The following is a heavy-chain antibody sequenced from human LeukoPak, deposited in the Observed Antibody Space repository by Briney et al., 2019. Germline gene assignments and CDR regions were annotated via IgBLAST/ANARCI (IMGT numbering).Heavy chain of an antibody. D-gene: IGHD2-2*02. CDR1: GFTFSSYG. CDR2: ISGSGGRT. J-gene: IGHJ4*02. V-gene: IGHV3-23*01. Sequence: GGSLRLSCAASGFTFSSYGMNWVRQAPGKGLEWVSGISGSGGRTYYADSVKGRFTISRDNSKNTLYLQMNSLRAEDTAVYYCAKHPPLYHGDRADLDYWGQGTLVTVSS. CDR3: AKHPPLYHGDRADLDY.